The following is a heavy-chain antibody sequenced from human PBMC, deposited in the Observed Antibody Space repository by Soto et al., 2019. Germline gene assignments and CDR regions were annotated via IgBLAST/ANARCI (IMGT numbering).Heavy chain of an antibody. CDR3: GGRRGGGGY. J-gene: IGHJ4*02. D-gene: IGHD3-10*01. CDR2: IYSGGYT. Sequence: EVQLVESGGGLIQPGGSLRLSCAVSGFTVSNNYMSWVRQAPGKGLEGVSVIYSGGYTAYGDSVKGRFTISRDNSKNTLFFQRNGRGADERAVYSWGGRRGGGGYWGQGTLVTVSS. V-gene: IGHV3-53*01. CDR1: GFTVSNNY.